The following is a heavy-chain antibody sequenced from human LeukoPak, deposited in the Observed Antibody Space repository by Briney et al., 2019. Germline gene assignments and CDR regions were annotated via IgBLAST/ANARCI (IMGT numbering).Heavy chain of an antibody. V-gene: IGHV1-8*01. CDR2: MNPNIGNT. J-gene: IGHJ4*02. CDR3: ARDRNGYSYGNLDY. Sequence: ASVKVSCKASGYTFTGYDINWVRQATGQGLEWMGWMNPNIGNTGYAQKFQGRVTMTRNTSISTAYMELSSLRSEDTAVYYCARDRNGYSYGNLDYWGQGTLVTVSS. CDR1: GYTFTGYD. D-gene: IGHD5-18*01.